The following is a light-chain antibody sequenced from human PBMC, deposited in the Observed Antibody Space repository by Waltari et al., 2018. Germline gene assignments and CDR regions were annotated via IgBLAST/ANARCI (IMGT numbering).Light chain of an antibody. CDR3: QQYSNWPPGIT. V-gene: IGKV3-15*01. CDR2: DSS. Sequence: EIVMTQSPATLSVSSGERATLSCRASQSVRNKLAWYQQKPGQAPRLLIYDSSSRATGIPVRFSGSGSGTEFTLTISSLQSEDFAFYYCQQYSNWPPGITFGGGTKVEIK. J-gene: IGKJ4*01. CDR1: QSVRNK.